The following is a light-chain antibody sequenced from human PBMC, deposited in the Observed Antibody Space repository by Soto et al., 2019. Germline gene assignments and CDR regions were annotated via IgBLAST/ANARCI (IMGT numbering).Light chain of an antibody. J-gene: IGLJ1*01. CDR2: TNS. CDR3: AVWDDRLNAYV. CDR1: SSNIGSNT. Sequence: QSVLTQPPSASGTPGQRVTISCSGSSSNIGSNTVDWYQQLPGTAPKVLIYTNSQRPSGVPDRFSGSKSGTSASLAISGLQSEDEADYYCAVWDDRLNAYVFGIGTKLTVL. V-gene: IGLV1-44*01.